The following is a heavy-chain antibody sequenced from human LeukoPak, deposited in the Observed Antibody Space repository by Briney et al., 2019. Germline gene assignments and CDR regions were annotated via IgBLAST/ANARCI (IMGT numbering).Heavy chain of an antibody. CDR2: INPNSDDT. V-gene: IGHV1-2*02. J-gene: IGHJ4*02. Sequence: ASVEVSCKASGYTFTAYYIHWVRQAPGQGLEWMGWINPNSDDTHYAQKFQGRVTMTRDTSISTAYMDLSRLRSDDTAVYYCARGRITATLHFDYWGQGTLVTVSS. D-gene: IGHD1-7*01. CDR3: ARGRITATLHFDY. CDR1: GYTFTAYY.